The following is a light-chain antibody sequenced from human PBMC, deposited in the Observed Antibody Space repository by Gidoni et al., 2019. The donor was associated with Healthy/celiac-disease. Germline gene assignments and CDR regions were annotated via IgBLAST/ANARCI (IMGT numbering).Light chain of an antibody. CDR2: GAS. CDR1: QRVSSSY. Sequence: EIALTQSPGTLSLSPVERATLTCRASQRVSSSYLAWYQQKPGQSPRILIYGASSRAAGIPDRFSGSRSGTDFTITISRLEPEDFAVYYCRQYGSSPLTFGGGTKVEIK. CDR3: RQYGSSPLT. J-gene: IGKJ4*01. V-gene: IGKV3-20*01.